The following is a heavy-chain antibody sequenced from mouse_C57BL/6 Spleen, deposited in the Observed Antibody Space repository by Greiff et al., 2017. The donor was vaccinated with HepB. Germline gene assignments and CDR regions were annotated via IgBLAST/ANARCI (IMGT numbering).Heavy chain of an antibody. CDR2: INPSTGGT. CDR3: ARSTPMDY. V-gene: IGHV1-42*01. Sequence: EVQLQQSGPELVKPGASVKISCKASGYSFTGYYMNWVKQSPEKSLEWIGEINPSTGGTTYNQKFKAKATLTVDKSSSTAYMQLKSLTSEDSAVYYCARSTPMDYWGQGTSVTVSS. J-gene: IGHJ4*01. CDR1: GYSFTGYY.